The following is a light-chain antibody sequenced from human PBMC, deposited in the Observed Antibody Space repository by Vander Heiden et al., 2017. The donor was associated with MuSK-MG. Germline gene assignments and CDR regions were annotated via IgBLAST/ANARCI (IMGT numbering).Light chain of an antibody. CDR2: AVT. Sequence: QPALTHPASVSGSPGQSITISCTGTSSDVGGYDYVSWYQQHQAKAPKLMIYAVTNRPSGVSNRFSGSKSGNNASPTITGLQAENEADDYCSSSTRSVTLVVFGGGTKLTVL. V-gene: IGLV2-14*01. CDR1: SSDVGGYDY. J-gene: IGLJ2*01. CDR3: SSSTRSVTLVV.